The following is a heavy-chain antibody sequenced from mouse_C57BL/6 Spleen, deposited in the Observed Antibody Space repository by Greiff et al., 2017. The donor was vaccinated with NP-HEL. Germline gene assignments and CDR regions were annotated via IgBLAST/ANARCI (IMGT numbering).Heavy chain of an antibody. D-gene: IGHD2-5*01. CDR2: IDPSDSYT. CDR1: GYTFTSYW. V-gene: IGHV1-50*01. Sequence: QVQLQQPGAELVKPGASVKLSCKASGYTFTSYWMQWVKQRPGQGLEWIGEIDPSDSYTNYNQKFKVKATLTVDPSSSTAYMQLSSLTSEDSAVYYCARSDSNYDYWGQGTTLTVSS. J-gene: IGHJ2*01. CDR3: ARSDSNYDY.